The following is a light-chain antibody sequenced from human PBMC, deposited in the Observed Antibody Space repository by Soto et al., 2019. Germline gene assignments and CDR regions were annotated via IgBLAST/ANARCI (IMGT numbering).Light chain of an antibody. V-gene: IGKV3-15*01. CDR1: QSVSSY. CDR3: QQYNSYT. CDR2: GAS. J-gene: IGKJ2*01. Sequence: EIVMTQSPATLSVSPGERATLSCRASQSVSSYLAWYQQKPGQPPRLLIYGASTRATGIPARFSGSGSGTEFTLTISSLQSEDFAVYYCQQYNSYTFGQGTKLEIK.